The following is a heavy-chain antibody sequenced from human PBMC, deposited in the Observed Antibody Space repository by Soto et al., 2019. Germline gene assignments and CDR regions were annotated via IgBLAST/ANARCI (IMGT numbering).Heavy chain of an antibody. CDR3: ARGEIGNGYGMDV. CDR1: GGSISRYC. Sequence: PSETLSLTCTVSGGSISRYCWRWIRQPSGKGLEWIGRIYPSGSTNYSPSLKSRVTMSVDTSKNQLSLKLSSVTAADTAVYYCARGEIGNGYGMDVWGQGTTVTGSS. J-gene: IGHJ6*02. D-gene: IGHD2-8*01. CDR2: IYPSGST. V-gene: IGHV4-4*07.